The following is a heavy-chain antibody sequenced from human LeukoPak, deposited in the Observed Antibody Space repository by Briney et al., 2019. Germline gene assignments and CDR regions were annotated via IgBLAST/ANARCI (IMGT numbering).Heavy chain of an antibody. CDR1: GGTFSSYA. CDR2: IIPIFGTA. J-gene: IGHJ4*02. CDR3: ARARRYGDYSLTG. V-gene: IGHV1-69*05. D-gene: IGHD4-17*01. Sequence: SVKVSCKASGGTFSSYAISRVRQAPGQGLEWMGGIIPIFGTANYAQKFQGRVTITTDESTSTAYMELSSLRSEDTAVYYCARARRYGDYSLTGWGQGTQVTVSS.